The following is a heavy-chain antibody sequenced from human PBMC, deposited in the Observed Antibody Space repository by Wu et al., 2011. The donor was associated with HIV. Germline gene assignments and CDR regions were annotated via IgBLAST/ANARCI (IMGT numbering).Heavy chain of an antibody. J-gene: IGHJ4*02. CDR1: GYTFTDYY. CDR2: INPNSGGT. Sequence: QAQLVQSGAEVERPGASVKISCQASGYTFTDYYMHWVRQAPGQGLEWMGWINPNSGGTNYAQKFQGRVTMTRDTSISTAYMELSRLISDDTAVYYCARPFGELLRDYWGQGTLVTVSS. V-gene: IGHV1-2*02. D-gene: IGHD3-10*01. CDR3: ARPFGELLRDY.